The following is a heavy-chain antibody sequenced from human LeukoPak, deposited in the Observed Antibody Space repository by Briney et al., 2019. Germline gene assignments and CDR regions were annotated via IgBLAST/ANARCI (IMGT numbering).Heavy chain of an antibody. CDR1: GYTFTGYY. CDR3: ARDVLGPYGMDV. Sequence: GASVKVSCKASGYTFTGYYMHWVRRAPGQGLEWMGWINPNSGGTKYAQKFQGRVTMTRDTSISTVYMELSRLRSDDTAVYYCARDVLGPYGMDVWGQGTTVTVSS. V-gene: IGHV1-2*02. D-gene: IGHD3-16*01. CDR2: INPNSGGT. J-gene: IGHJ6*02.